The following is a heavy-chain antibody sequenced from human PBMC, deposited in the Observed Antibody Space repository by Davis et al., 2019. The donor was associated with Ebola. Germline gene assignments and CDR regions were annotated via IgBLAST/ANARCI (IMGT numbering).Heavy chain of an antibody. CDR2: IWYDGSNK. J-gene: IGHJ6*02. CDR3: AREVSEPGEPRLYYYYYGMDV. CDR1: GFTFSNAW. V-gene: IGHV3-30-3*01. D-gene: IGHD5/OR15-5a*01. Sequence: GESLKISCAASGFTFSNAWMNWVRQAPGKGLEWVAVIWYDGSNKYYADSVKGRFTISRDNSKNTLYLQMNSLRAEDTAVYYCAREVSEPGEPRLYYYYYGMDVWGQGTTVTVSS.